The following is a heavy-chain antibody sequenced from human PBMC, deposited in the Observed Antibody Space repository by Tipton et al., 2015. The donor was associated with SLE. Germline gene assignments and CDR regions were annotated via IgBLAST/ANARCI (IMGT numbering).Heavy chain of an antibody. CDR1: GGSISSSNW. Sequence: TLSLTCAVSGGSISSSNWWSWVRQPPGKGLEWIGEIYHSGSTNYTPSLKSRVTISVDKCKNQFSLMLSSVTAADTAVNFYARGKGIAGRPGEALDTWGQGTVVT. J-gene: IGHJ3*02. CDR3: ARGKGIAGRPGEALDT. V-gene: IGHV4-4*01. D-gene: IGHD6-13*01. CDR2: IYHSGST.